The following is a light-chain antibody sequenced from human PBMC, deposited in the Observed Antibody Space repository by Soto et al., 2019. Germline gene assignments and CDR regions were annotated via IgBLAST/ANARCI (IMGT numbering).Light chain of an antibody. CDR3: QSYDSSNQGV. CDR1: SGSIASNY. J-gene: IGLJ3*02. V-gene: IGLV6-57*01. Sequence: NFMLTQPHSVSESPGKTVTISCTRSSGSIASNYVQWYQHRPGSSPTTVIYEDNQRPSGVPDRFSGSIDSSSNSASLTISGLKTEDEADYYCQSYDSSNQGVFGGGTQLTVL. CDR2: EDN.